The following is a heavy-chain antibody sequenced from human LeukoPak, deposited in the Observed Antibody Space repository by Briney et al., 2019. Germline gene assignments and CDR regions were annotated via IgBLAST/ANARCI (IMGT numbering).Heavy chain of an antibody. D-gene: IGHD3-9*01. CDR3: ARATREIFLTGYYLEDY. CDR1: GYSISSGYY. Sequence: SETLSLTCTVSGYSISSGYYWGWIRQPPGKGLEWIGSIYHSGSTNYNPSLKSRVTISVDKSKNQFSLKLSSVTAADTAVYYCARATREIFLTGYYLEDYWGQGTLVTVSS. V-gene: IGHV4-38-2*02. J-gene: IGHJ4*02. CDR2: IYHSGST.